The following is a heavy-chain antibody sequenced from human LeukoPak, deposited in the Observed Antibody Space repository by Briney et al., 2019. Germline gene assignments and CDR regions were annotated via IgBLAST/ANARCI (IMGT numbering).Heavy chain of an antibody. D-gene: IGHD2-15*01. Sequence: ASVKVSCKASGGTFSSYAISWVRQAPGQGLEWMGRINPNSGGTNYAQKFQGRVTMTRDTSISTAYMELSRLRSDDTAVYYCARGRRSGGSCYSDYWGQGTLVTVSP. V-gene: IGHV1-2*06. CDR3: ARGRRSGGSCYSDY. J-gene: IGHJ4*02. CDR1: GGTFSSYA. CDR2: INPNSGGT.